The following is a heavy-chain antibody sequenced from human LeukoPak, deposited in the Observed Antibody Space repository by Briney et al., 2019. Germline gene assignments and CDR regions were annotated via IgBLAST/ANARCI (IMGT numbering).Heavy chain of an antibody. D-gene: IGHD3-22*01. CDR3: ARVAPYYYDSSGYSDY. V-gene: IGHV3-21*01. J-gene: IGHJ4*02. CDR1: GFTFSSYS. CDR2: ISSSSSYI. Sequence: PGGSLRLSCAASGFTFSSYSMNWVRQAPGKGLEWVSSISSSSSYIYYADSVKGRFTISRDNAKNSLYLQMNSLRAEDTAVYYCARVAPYYYDSSGYSDYWGQGTLVTVSS.